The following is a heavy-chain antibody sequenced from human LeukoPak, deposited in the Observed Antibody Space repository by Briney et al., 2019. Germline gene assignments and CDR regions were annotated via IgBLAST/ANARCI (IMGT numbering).Heavy chain of an antibody. J-gene: IGHJ4*02. CDR3: AKASGYSSGWPADY. Sequence: GGSLRLSCAASGFTFSSYAMSWVRQAPGKGLEWVSAISGSGGSTYYADSVKGRFTISRDNSKNTLYLQMNSLRAGDTAVYYCAKASGYSSGWPADYWGQGTLVTVSS. CDR1: GFTFSSYA. CDR2: ISGSGGST. V-gene: IGHV3-23*01. D-gene: IGHD6-19*01.